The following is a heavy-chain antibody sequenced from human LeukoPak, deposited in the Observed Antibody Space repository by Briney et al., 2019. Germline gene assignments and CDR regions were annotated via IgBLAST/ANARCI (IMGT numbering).Heavy chain of an antibody. Sequence: GASVKVSCKASGYTFTSYYMHWVRQAPGQGLEWMGIINPSGGSTSYAQKFQGRVTMTRDMSTSTVYMELSSLRSEDTAVYYCARDRYSSSWFDAFDIWGQGTMVTVSS. CDR1: GYTFTSYY. D-gene: IGHD6-13*01. CDR3: ARDRYSSSWFDAFDI. CDR2: INPSGGST. V-gene: IGHV1-46*01. J-gene: IGHJ3*02.